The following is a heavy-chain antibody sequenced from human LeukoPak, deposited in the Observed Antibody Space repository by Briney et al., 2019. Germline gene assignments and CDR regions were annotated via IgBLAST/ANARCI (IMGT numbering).Heavy chain of an antibody. CDR1: GGSIGSGSYY. CDR2: IYTSGST. V-gene: IGHV4-61*02. CDR3: ARVTTGGYYNC. Sequence: PSQALSLPCSFSGGSIGSGSYYWRWIRQPAGKGLEWIGRIYTSGSTNYNPSLKSRVTMSFDASNDQFSLRLSSVAAADTAVYYCARVTTGGYYNCWGQGTLVTVSS. J-gene: IGHJ4*02. D-gene: IGHD3-22*01.